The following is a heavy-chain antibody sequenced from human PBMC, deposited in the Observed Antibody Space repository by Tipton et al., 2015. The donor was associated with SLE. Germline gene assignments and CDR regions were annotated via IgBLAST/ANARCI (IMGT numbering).Heavy chain of an antibody. D-gene: IGHD5-12*01. Sequence: SLRLSCAASGFTFSSYWMSWVRQAPEKGLESVAHIKEDGSEKYYVDSVKGRFTISRDSAKNSLYLQMNSLRAEDTAVYYWARGYDFDYWGQGTQVTVSS. CDR2: IKEDGSEK. V-gene: IGHV3-7*04. CDR1: GFTFSSYW. J-gene: IGHJ4*02. CDR3: ARGYDFDY.